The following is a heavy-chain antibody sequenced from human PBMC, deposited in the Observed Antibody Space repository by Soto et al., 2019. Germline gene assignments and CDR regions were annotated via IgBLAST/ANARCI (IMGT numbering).Heavy chain of an antibody. CDR2: ISYDGSNK. V-gene: IGHV3-30*03. D-gene: IGHD3-22*01. CDR1: GFTFSSYG. Sequence: GGSLRLSCAASGFTFSSYGMHWVRQAPGKGLEWVAVISYDGSNKYYADSVKGRFTISRDNSKNTLYLQMNSLRAEDTAVYYCAPPLDYYDSSGYYYRGPYFDYWGQGTLVTVSS. J-gene: IGHJ4*02. CDR3: APPLDYYDSSGYYYRGPYFDY.